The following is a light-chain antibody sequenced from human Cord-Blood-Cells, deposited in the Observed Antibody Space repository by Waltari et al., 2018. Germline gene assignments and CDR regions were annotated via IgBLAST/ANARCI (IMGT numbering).Light chain of an antibody. J-gene: IGLJ1*01. CDR1: SSYVGGYNY. CDR2: DVS. V-gene: IGLV2-11*01. Sequence: QSALTQPRPVSGSPGKSVTLPCTGTSSYVGGYNYISWYQQHPGKGPKLMIYDVSKRPSGVPDRFSGSKSGNTASLTISGLQAEDEADYYCCSYAGSYTYVVGTGTKVTVL. CDR3: CSYAGSYTYV.